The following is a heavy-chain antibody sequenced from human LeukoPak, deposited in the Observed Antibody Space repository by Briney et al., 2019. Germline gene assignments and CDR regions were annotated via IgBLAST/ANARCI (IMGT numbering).Heavy chain of an antibody. Sequence: PWETLSLTCTVSGGSISSYGYYWSWIRQHPGKGLVWIGYIYYSGSTYYNPSLKSRVTISVDTSKNQFSLKLSSVTGPDTAVYDCERDLGQLEGYFVYWGQGTLVTVSS. CDR3: ERDLGQLEGYFVY. J-gene: IGHJ4*02. V-gene: IGHV4-31*03. CDR2: IYYSGST. CDR1: GGSISSYGYY. D-gene: IGHD6-6*01.